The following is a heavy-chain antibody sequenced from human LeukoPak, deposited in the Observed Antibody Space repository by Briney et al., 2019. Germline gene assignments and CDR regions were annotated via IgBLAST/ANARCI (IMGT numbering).Heavy chain of an antibody. CDR1: GFTFSDYY. D-gene: IGHD6-13*01. J-gene: IGHJ4*02. Sequence: GGSLRLSCAASGFTFSDYYISWIRQAPGKGLEWVSYISSSGSTIYYADSVKGRFTISRDNAKNSLYLQMNSLRAEDTAVYYCARVAPAAAGPSFDYWGQGTLVTVSS. CDR2: ISSSGSTI. V-gene: IGHV3-11*01. CDR3: ARVAPAAAGPSFDY.